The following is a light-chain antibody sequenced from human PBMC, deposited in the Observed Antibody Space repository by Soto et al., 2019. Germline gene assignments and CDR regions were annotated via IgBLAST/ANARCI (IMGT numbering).Light chain of an antibody. Sequence: DIVMTQSPDSLAVSLGERATINCKSSQSVLYSSNNKNYLAWYQQKAGQPPKLLIYWASTRESGVPDRFSGSGSGTDFTLTISSLQAEDVAVYYCQQYYSTLWTFGQGTKVDIK. J-gene: IGKJ1*01. CDR3: QQYYSTLWT. CDR2: WAS. V-gene: IGKV4-1*01. CDR1: QSVLYSSNNKNY.